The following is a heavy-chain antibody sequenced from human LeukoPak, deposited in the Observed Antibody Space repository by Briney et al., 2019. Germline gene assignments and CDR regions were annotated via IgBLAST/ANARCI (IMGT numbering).Heavy chain of an antibody. V-gene: IGHV1-8*03. D-gene: IGHD6-13*01. CDR2: TNPNSGNT. CDR1: GYTFTSYD. CDR3: AREGSLSYYYYMDV. J-gene: IGHJ6*03. Sequence: ASVKVSCKASGYTFTSYDINWVRQATGQGLEWMGWTNPNSGNTGYAQKFQGRVTITRNTSISTAYMELSSLRSEDTAVYYCAREGSLSYYYYMDVWGKGTTVTVSS.